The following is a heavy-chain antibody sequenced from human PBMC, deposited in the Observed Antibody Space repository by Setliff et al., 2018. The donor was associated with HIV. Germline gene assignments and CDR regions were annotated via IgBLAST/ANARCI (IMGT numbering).Heavy chain of an antibody. CDR1: SESLRGYY. J-gene: IGHJ5*02. V-gene: IGHV4-34*01. Sequence: SETLSLTCAVYSESLRGYYWSWIRQPPGRGLEWIGEINHSGSTNYNPPLKSRTTMSIDTSKNQFSLKLTSVTAADTAVYYCARGKRGAITMVRGVVILVRWFDPWGQGTLVTVSS. CDR3: ARGKRGAITMVRGVVILVRWFDP. D-gene: IGHD3-10*01. CDR2: INHSGST.